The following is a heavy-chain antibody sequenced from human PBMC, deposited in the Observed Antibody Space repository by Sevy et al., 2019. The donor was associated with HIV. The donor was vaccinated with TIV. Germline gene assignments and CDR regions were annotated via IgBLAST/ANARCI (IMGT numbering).Heavy chain of an antibody. CDR2: VYHTGST. J-gene: IGHJ4*02. Sequence: SETLSLTCAVSGVSVSSDTYYWSWIRQPPGKGLEWIGYVYHTGSTNYSPSFKSLVTISVDTSKNQFSLRLFSVAAAETAVYYCAREPYFFDKSGYYWDYWGQGALVTVSS. CDR3: AREPYFFDKSGYYWDY. CDR1: GVSVSSDTYY. V-gene: IGHV4-61*01. D-gene: IGHD3-22*01.